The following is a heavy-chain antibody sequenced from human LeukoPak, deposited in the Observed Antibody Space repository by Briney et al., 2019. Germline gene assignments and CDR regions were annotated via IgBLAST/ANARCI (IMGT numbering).Heavy chain of an antibody. Sequence: PGRSLRLSCAASEFTFSSYAMHWVRQAPGKGREGVAVISYDGSNKYYADSVKGRFTISRDNSKNTLYLQMNSLRAEDTAVYYCAVSREGFIAVPFDYWGQGTLVTVSS. J-gene: IGHJ4*02. V-gene: IGHV3-30-3*01. CDR2: ISYDGSNK. D-gene: IGHD6-19*01. CDR1: EFTFSSYA. CDR3: AVSREGFIAVPFDY.